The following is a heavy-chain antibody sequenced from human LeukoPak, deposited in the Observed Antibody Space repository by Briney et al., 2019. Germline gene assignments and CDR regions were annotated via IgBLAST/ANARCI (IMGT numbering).Heavy chain of an antibody. D-gene: IGHD2-2*02. Sequence: PGGSLRLSCVTSGFTFSSYAFHWVRQAPGKGLEWVATMSFDVNNKYYADSVRGRFTISRDNSKNTLYLQMNSLGAEDTAVYSYARGYCTSSSCYNDYWGQGTLVTVSS. CDR2: MSFDVNNK. CDR1: GFTFSSYA. V-gene: IGHV3-30*04. CDR3: ARGYCTSSSCYNDY. J-gene: IGHJ4*02.